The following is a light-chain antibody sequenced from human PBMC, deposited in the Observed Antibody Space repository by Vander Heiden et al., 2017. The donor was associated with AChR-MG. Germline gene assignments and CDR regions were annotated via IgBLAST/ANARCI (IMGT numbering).Light chain of an antibody. V-gene: IGKV3-20*01. CDR3: QQYGSSAWT. J-gene: IGKJ1*01. Sequence: EIALTQSPGTLSLSPGERATLSCRASQSVSSSYLAWYQQKPGQAPRLLIYGASSRATGIPDRFSRSGSGTDFTLTISRLEPEDFAVYYCQQYGSSAWTFGQGTKVEIK. CDR2: GAS. CDR1: QSVSSSY.